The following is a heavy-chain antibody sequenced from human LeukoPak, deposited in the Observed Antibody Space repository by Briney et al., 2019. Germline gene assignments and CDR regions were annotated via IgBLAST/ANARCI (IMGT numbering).Heavy chain of an antibody. Sequence: PSETLSLTCAVYGGSFSGYYWSWIRQPPGKGLEWIGEINHSGSTNYNPSLKSRVTISVDTSKNQFSLKLSSVTAADTAVYYCARASDLWGRGTLVTVSS. J-gene: IGHJ2*01. CDR2: INHSGST. CDR1: GGSFSGYY. CDR3: ARASDL. V-gene: IGHV4-34*01.